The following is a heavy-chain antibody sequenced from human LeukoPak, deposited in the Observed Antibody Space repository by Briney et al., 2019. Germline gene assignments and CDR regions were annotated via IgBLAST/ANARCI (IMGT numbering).Heavy chain of an antibody. Sequence: ASVKVTCKASGYTFTGYYMHRVRQAPGQGLEWMGWINPNSGGTNYAQKFQGWVTMTRDTSISTAYMELSRLRSDDTAVYYCARGATMVRGYYGMDVWGQGTTVTVSS. CDR3: ARGATMVRGYYGMDV. D-gene: IGHD3-10*01. CDR2: INPNSGGT. V-gene: IGHV1-2*04. CDR1: GYTFTGYY. J-gene: IGHJ6*02.